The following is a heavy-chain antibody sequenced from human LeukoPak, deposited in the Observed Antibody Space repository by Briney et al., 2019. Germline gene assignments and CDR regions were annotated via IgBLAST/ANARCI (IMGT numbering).Heavy chain of an antibody. Sequence: GWSLRLSCAASGFTFSSYSMNWVRQAPGKGLEWVSSISSSTSYIYYADSVKGRFTISRDNAKNSLYLQMNSLRAEDTAVYYCARSSWYGAIDYWGQGTLVTVSS. CDR3: ARSSWYGAIDY. CDR2: ISSSTSYI. J-gene: IGHJ4*02. V-gene: IGHV3-21*01. CDR1: GFTFSSYS. D-gene: IGHD6-13*01.